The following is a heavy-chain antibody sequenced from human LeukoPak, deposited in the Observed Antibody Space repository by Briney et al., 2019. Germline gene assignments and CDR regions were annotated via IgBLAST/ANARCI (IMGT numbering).Heavy chain of an antibody. CDR1: GYTFTSYA. V-gene: IGHV1-3*01. CDR2: INAGNGNT. CDR3: ARDTYVWGSYRPLGY. J-gene: IGHJ4*02. Sequence: HRASVKVSYKASGYTFTSYAMHWVRQAPGQRLEWMGWINAGNGNTKYSQKFQGRVTITRDTSASTAYMELSSLRSEDTAVYYCARDTYVWGSYRPLGYWGQGTLVTVSS. D-gene: IGHD3-16*02.